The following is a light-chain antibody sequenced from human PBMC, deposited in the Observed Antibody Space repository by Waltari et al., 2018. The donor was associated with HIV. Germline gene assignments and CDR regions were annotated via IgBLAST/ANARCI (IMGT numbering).Light chain of an antibody. J-gene: IGLJ1*01. CDR3: CSFAGSSTLYV. CDR1: GSDVGGYNL. Sequence: QSALTKPASMSGSLGQSITIPCTVPGSDVGGYNLVSWYQKHPGKAPKLMIYEVHKRPSGVSNRFSGSRSVNTASLTISGLQAEDEADYYCCSFAGSSTLYVCGTGTKVTVL. V-gene: IGLV2-23*02. CDR2: EVH.